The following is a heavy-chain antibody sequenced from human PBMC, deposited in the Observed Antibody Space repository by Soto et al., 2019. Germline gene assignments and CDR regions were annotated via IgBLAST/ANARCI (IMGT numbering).Heavy chain of an antibody. J-gene: IGHJ6*03. CDR3: ARLAITGTTFSDYYYYMDV. Sequence: SETLSLTCTVSGGSISSYYWSWIRQPPGKGLEWIGYIYYSGSTNYNPSLKSRVTISVDTSKNQFSLKLSSVTAADTAVYYCARLAITGTTFSDYYYYMDVWGKGTTVTVSS. CDR1: GGSISSYY. CDR2: IYYSGST. V-gene: IGHV4-59*01. D-gene: IGHD1-7*01.